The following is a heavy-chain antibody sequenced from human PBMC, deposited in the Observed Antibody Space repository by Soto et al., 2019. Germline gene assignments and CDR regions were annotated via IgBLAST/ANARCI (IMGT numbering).Heavy chain of an antibody. Sequence: QVQLVQSGAEVKKPGATVKVSCKASGYTFTSYGIRWVRQAPGQGLEWMGWISAYNGNTNYAQKLQGRVTMTTDTSKSTDYMELRSLRSDDTAVYYCARVAAAGWMDYWGQGTLVTVSS. J-gene: IGHJ4*02. D-gene: IGHD6-13*01. CDR3: ARVAAAGWMDY. V-gene: IGHV1-18*01. CDR2: ISAYNGNT. CDR1: GYTFTSYG.